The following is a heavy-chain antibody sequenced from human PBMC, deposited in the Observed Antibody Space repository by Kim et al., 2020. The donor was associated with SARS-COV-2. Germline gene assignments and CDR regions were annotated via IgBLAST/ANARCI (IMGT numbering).Heavy chain of an antibody. V-gene: IGHV4-34*01. CDR1: GGSFSGYY. CDR2: INHSGST. Sequence: SETLSLTCAVYGGSFSGYYWSWIRQPPGKGLEWIGEINHSGSTNYNPSLKSRVTISVDTSKNQFSLKLSSVTAADTAVYYCARAGGAIVVVPAAISRAWLDPWGQGTLVTVSS. J-gene: IGHJ5*02. D-gene: IGHD2-2*01. CDR3: ARAGGAIVVVPAAISRAWLDP.